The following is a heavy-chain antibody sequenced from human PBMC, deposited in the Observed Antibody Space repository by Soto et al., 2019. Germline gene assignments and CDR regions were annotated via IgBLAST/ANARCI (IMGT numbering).Heavy chain of an antibody. CDR2: IYHSGRT. J-gene: IGHJ4*02. D-gene: IGHD3-22*01. CDR3: ARALGYYDSTAAVDY. Sequence: SETLSLTCAVSGGSISSGGYSWSWIRQPPGKGLEWIGYIYHSGRTYYNPSLKSRVSISVDRPKNQFSLKLSSVTAADTAVYYCARALGYYDSTAAVDYWGQGTQVTVS. CDR1: GGSISSGGYS. V-gene: IGHV4-30-2*01.